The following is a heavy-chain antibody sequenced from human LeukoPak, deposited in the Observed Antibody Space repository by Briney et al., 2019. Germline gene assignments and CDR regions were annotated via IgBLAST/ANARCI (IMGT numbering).Heavy chain of an antibody. CDR2: ISGSGGST. CDR1: GFAFSSYA. D-gene: IGHD1-20*01. V-gene: IGHV3-23*01. J-gene: IGHJ4*02. Sequence: GGSLRLSCAASGFAFSSYAMSWVRQAPGKGLEWVSAISGSGGSTYYADSVKGRFTISRDNSKNTLYLQMNSLRAEDTAVYYCAKAHLNWNPQILFDYWGQGTLVTVSS. CDR3: AKAHLNWNPQILFDY.